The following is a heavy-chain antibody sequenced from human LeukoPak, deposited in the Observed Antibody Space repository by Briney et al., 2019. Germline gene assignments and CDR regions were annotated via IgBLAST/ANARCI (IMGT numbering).Heavy chain of an antibody. V-gene: IGHV4-4*07. D-gene: IGHD3-22*01. CDR2: IYSSGST. CDR1: AGSISSYY. Sequence: SETLSLTCSVSAGSISSYYWSWIRQPAGKGLEWIGRIYSSGSTNYNPSLKSRVTMSVDASKNHFSLKLTSVTTADTAIYYCARQAYDTGYDAFDIWGQGTMVTVSS. J-gene: IGHJ3*02. CDR3: ARQAYDTGYDAFDI.